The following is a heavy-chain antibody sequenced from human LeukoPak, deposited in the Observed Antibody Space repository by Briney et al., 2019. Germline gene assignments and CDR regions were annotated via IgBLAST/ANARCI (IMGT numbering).Heavy chain of an antibody. D-gene: IGHD3-9*01. V-gene: IGHV1-2*02. J-gene: IGHJ3*01. CDR2: IEPKSGGI. CDR1: GYTFTGYY. Sequence: ASVKVSCKASGYTFTGYYMHWVRQAPGQGLEWMGWIEPKSGGIYYAQNFQGRVTMTRDTSLITAYMELSGLTSDDTAVYYCARLTDYGDAFDVWGQGTMVTVSS. CDR3: ARLTDYGDAFDV.